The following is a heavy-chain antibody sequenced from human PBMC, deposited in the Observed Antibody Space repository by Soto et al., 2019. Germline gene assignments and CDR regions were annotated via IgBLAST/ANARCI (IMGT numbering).Heavy chain of an antibody. V-gene: IGHV1-3*01. CDR2: INAGNGNT. D-gene: IGHD2-15*01. Sequence: QVQLVQSGAEVKKPGASVKVSCKASGYTFTSYAMHWVRQAPGQRLEWMGWINAGNGNTKYSQKFQGRVTITRDTSASTAYMELSSLRSEDTAVYYCAREVVVVAATNWFDPWGQGTLVTVSS. J-gene: IGHJ5*02. CDR3: AREVVVVAATNWFDP. CDR1: GYTFTSYA.